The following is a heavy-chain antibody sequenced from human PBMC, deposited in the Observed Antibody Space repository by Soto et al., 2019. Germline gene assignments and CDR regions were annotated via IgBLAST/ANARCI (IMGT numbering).Heavy chain of an antibody. J-gene: IGHJ6*02. CDR1: GGSISGGDYY. V-gene: IGHV4-30-4*01. Sequence: SETLSLACTVSGGSISGGDYYWSWIRQPPGKVLEWIGYIYYSGSTYYNPSLKSRVTISVDTSKNQFSLKLSSVTAADTAVYYCARETNNYATIFGVVEADGMDVWGQGTTVTVSS. CDR2: IYYSGST. CDR3: ARETNNYATIFGVVEADGMDV. D-gene: IGHD3-3*01.